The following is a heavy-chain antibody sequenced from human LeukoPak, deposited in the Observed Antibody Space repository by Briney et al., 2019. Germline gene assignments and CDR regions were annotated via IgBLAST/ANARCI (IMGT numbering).Heavy chain of an antibody. CDR2: ISAYNGNT. V-gene: IGHV1-18*01. CDR1: GYTFTSYG. CDR3: ARDDYYYDGSGYYIALIDY. Sequence: GASVKVSCKASGYTFTSYGISWVRQAPGQGLEWMGWISAYNGNTNYAQKLQGRVTMTTDTSTSTAYMELRSLRSDDTAVYYCARDDYYYDGSGYYIALIDYWGQGTLVTVSS. J-gene: IGHJ4*02. D-gene: IGHD3-22*01.